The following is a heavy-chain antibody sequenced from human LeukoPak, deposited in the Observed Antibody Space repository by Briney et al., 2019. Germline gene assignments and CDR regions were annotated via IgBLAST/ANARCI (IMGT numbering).Heavy chain of an antibody. D-gene: IGHD3-16*01. CDR2: IGSNGGST. CDR3: VKDRAYNYAYWNYGMDV. CDR1: GFPFSSYS. J-gene: IGHJ6*02. Sequence: PGGSLRLSCSASGFPFSSYSMHWVRQAPGKGLEYVSAIGSNGGSTYYADSVQGRCTISRDNSKNTMYLQMSSLGPEDTAVYYCVKDRAYNYAYWNYGMDVWGQGTTVTVSS. V-gene: IGHV3-64D*09.